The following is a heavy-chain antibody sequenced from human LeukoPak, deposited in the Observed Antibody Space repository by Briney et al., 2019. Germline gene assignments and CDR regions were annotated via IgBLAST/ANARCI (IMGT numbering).Heavy chain of an antibody. J-gene: IGHJ4*02. CDR2: TSYDGSNK. D-gene: IGHD6-13*01. CDR3: AKVSSWNRFDY. Sequence: GGSLRLSCAASGFTFSSYGMHWVRQAPGKGLEWVAVTSYDGSNKYYADSVKGRFTISRDNSKNTLYLQMNSLRAEDTAVYYCAKVSSWNRFDYWGQGTLVTVSS. V-gene: IGHV3-30*18. CDR1: GFTFSSYG.